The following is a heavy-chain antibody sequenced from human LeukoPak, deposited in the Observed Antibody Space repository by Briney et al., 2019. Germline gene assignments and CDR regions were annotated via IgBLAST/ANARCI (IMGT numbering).Heavy chain of an antibody. Sequence: ASVKVSCKASGYTFTSYDINWVRQATGQGLEWMGWMNPNSGNTGYAQKFQGRVTMTRNTSISTAYMELSSLRSEDTAVYYCARGLPFGDYVWGSHRYTSAFDYWGQGTLVTVSS. CDR2: MNPNSGNT. CDR1: GYTFTSYD. CDR3: ARGLPFGDYVWGSHRYTSAFDY. D-gene: IGHD3-16*02. J-gene: IGHJ4*02. V-gene: IGHV1-8*01.